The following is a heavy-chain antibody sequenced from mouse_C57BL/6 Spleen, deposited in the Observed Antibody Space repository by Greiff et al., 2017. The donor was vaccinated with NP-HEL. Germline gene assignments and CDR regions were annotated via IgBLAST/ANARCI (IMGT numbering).Heavy chain of an antibody. V-gene: IGHV3-6*01. Sequence: EVQLVESGPGLVKPSQSLSLTCSVTGYSITSGYYWNWIRQFPGNKLEWMGYISYDGSNNYNPSLKNRISITRDTSKNQFFLKLNSVTTEDTATYYCARKRDYDGAYWGQGTLVTVSA. CDR1: GYSITSGYY. CDR2: ISYDGSN. J-gene: IGHJ3*01. CDR3: ARKRDYDGAY. D-gene: IGHD2-4*01.